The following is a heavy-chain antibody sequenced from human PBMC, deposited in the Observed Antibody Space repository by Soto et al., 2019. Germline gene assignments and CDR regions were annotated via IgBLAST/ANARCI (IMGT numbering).Heavy chain of an antibody. CDR2: ITSDASHK. V-gene: IGHV3-30*18. CDR1: GFTFSSYG. D-gene: IGHD3-16*01. J-gene: IGHJ4*02. CDR3: AKGGDFDS. Sequence: QVQLVESGGGVVQPGKSLKLSCAASGFTFSSYGIQWVRQAPGKGLEWVAIITSDASHKYSADSVKGRFTISRDNSQNTLYLQMNDLTVEDTAVYYCAKGGDFDSWGQGTLVTVSS.